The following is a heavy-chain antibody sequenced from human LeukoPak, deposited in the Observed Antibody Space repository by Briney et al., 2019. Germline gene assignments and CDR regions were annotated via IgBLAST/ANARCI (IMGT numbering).Heavy chain of an antibody. CDR2: IIPIFGTA. J-gene: IGHJ3*02. V-gene: IGHV1-69*05. D-gene: IGHD1-26*01. Sequence: ASVKVSCKASGGTFSSYAISWVRQAPGQGLEWMGGIIPIFGTANYAQKFQGRVTITTDESTSTVYMELSSLRSEDTAVYYCARENRLRDSGSYWGNAFDIWGQGTMVTVSS. CDR3: ARENRLRDSGSYWGNAFDI. CDR1: GGTFSSYA.